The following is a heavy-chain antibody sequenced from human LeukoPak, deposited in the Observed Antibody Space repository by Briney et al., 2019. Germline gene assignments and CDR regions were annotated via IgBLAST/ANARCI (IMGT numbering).Heavy chain of an antibody. CDR1: GFTFGDYA. J-gene: IGHJ6*03. D-gene: IGHD3-16*01. V-gene: IGHV3-49*04. Sequence: GGSLRLSCAASGFTFGDYAMSWVSQAPGKGLEWVGFIRTEAYDGATDYGASVKGRFTISRDDSKNIAYLQMNSLNTEDTAVYYCTRTFGYYYFYMDVWGKGTTVIVSS. CDR3: TRTFGYYYFYMDV. CDR2: IRTEAYDGAT.